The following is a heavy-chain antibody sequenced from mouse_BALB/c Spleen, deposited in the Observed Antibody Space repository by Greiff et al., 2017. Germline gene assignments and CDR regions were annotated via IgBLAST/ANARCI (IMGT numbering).Heavy chain of an antibody. CDR1: GFAFSSYD. CDR3: AGDRYDGWFAY. V-gene: IGHV5-12-1*01. D-gene: IGHD2-14*01. CDR2: ISSGGGST. J-gene: IGHJ3*01. Sequence: EVQLVESGGGLVKPGGSLKLSCAASGFAFSSYDMSWVRQTPEKRLEWVAYISSGGGSTYYPDTVKGRFTISRDNAKNTLYLQMSSLKSEDTAMYYCAGDRYDGWFAYWGQGTLVTVSA.